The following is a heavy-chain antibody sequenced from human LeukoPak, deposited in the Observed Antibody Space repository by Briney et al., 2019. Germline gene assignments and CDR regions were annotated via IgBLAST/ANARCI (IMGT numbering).Heavy chain of an antibody. CDR1: GGSISSYY. V-gene: IGHV4-59*01. CDR3: ARGGENYDFWSGYPDPYYYYYYMDV. CDR2: IYYSGST. J-gene: IGHJ6*03. Sequence: SETLSLTCTVSGGSISSYYWTWIRQPPGKGLEWIGYIYYSGSTNYNPSLKSRVTISVDTSKNQSSLKLTSVTAADTAVYYCARGGENYDFWSGYPDPYYYYYYMDVWGKGTTVTVSS. D-gene: IGHD3-3*01.